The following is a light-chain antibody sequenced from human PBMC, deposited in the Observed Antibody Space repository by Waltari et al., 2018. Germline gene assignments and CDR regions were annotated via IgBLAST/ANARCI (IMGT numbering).Light chain of an antibody. CDR2: EVS. CDR3: GQGTHLPS. Sequence: DVVMTQSPLSLAITPGQPASIPCRSSQSLVNSNGNTYLSWYQKKPGQPPRRLIYEVSNQDSGVPDRFSGSGAGTDFTLKISRVEAEDVGVYYCGQGTHLPSFGQGTKVEIK. J-gene: IGKJ2*03. V-gene: IGKV2-30*01. CDR1: QSLVNSNGNTY.